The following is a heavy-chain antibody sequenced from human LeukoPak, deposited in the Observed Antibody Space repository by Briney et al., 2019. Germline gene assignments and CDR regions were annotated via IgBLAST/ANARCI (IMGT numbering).Heavy chain of an antibody. D-gene: IGHD3-22*01. CDR3: AGGLRSYDSSGYYYGWYFDL. J-gene: IGHJ2*01. CDR2: IYYSGST. Sequence: SETLSLTCTVSGGSFSGYYWSWVRQPPGKGLEWIGHIYYSGSTNYNPSLKRRVTISVDTSKKQFSLKLSSVTAADTAVYYWAGGLRSYDSSGYYYGWYFDLWGRGTLVTVSS. CDR1: GGSFSGYY. V-gene: IGHV4-59*01.